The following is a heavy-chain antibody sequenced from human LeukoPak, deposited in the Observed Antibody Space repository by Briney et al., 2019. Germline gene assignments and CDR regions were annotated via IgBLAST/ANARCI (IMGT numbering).Heavy chain of an antibody. Sequence: SETLSLTCTVSGGSISSSSYYWGWIRQPPGKGLEWIGSIYYSGSTYYHPSLKSRVTISVDTSKNQFSLKLSSVTAADTAVYYCARHVPAASYYYYGMDVWGQGTTVTVSS. V-gene: IGHV4-39*01. CDR3: ARHVPAASYYYYGMDV. D-gene: IGHD2-2*01. CDR2: IYYSGST. J-gene: IGHJ6*02. CDR1: GGSISSSSYY.